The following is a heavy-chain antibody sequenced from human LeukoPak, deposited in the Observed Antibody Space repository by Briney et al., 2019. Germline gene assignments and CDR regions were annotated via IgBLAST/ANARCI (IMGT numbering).Heavy chain of an antibody. CDR2: TYYRSKWYN. Sequence: SQTLSLTCAISGDSVSSNSAARSWIRQSPSRGLEWLGRTYYRSKWYNDYAVSVKSRITVNPDTSKNQFSLQLNSVTPEDTAVYYCARDRVGATFWFDPWGQGTLVTVSS. CDR1: GDSVSSNSAA. D-gene: IGHD1-26*01. V-gene: IGHV6-1*01. CDR3: ARDRVGATFWFDP. J-gene: IGHJ5*02.